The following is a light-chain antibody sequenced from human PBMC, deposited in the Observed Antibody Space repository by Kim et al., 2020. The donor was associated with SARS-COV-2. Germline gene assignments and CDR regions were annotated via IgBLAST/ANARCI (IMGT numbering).Light chain of an antibody. CDR1: NIGSKS. Sequence: SYELTQPPSVSVAPGKTARITCGGNNIGSKSVHWYQQKPGQAPVLVIYYDSDRPSGIPERFSGSNSGNTATLTISRVEAGDEADYYCQVWDSSSDHPVFGGATQLT. CDR2: YDS. V-gene: IGLV3-21*04. CDR3: QVWDSSSDHPV. J-gene: IGLJ3*02.